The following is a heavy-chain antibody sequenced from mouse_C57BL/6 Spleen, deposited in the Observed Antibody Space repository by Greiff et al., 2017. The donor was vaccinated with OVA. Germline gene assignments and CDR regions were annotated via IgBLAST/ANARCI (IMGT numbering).Heavy chain of an antibody. V-gene: IGHV1-82*01. J-gene: IGHJ1*03. CDR2: IYPGDGDT. CDR3: SSSGSYYDLYVGV. CDR1: GYAFSSSW. Sequence: VQLQQSGPELVKPGASVKISCKASGYAFSSSWMTWVKQRPGKGLEWIGRIYPGDGDTNYNGKFKGKATLTVDKSSSPAYMQLSSLTSEDSAVYVSSSSGSYYDLYVGVWGTGATVTVSS. D-gene: IGHD1-1*01.